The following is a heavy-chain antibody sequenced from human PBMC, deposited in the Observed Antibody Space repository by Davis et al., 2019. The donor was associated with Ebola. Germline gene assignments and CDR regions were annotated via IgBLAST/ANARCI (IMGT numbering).Heavy chain of an antibody. CDR2: INHSGST. CDR1: DGSFSAYY. CDR3: ARGRGGYITHNYYYATDV. V-gene: IGHV4-34*01. Sequence: PSETLSLTCAVYDGSFSAYYWSWIRQPPGEGLEWIGEINHSGSTNYNPSLLSRVTISVDTSKNQFSLRLSSVTAADTAVYYCARGRGGYITHNYYYATDVWGQGTTVTVSS. J-gene: IGHJ6*02. D-gene: IGHD5-12*01.